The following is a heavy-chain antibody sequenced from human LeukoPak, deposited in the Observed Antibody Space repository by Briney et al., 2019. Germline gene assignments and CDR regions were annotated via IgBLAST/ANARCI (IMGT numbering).Heavy chain of an antibody. CDR3: ARDYCIGTSCPFGY. CDR1: GFTFSDYY. CDR2: IRSSAIYT. V-gene: IGHV3-11*05. J-gene: IGHJ4*02. Sequence: GGSLRLSCAASGFTFSDYYMSWIRQAPGKGPDWVSQIRSSAIYTIYADSVKGRFTISRDNAKHSLSLQMKSLRAEDTAVYYCARDYCIGTSCPFGYWGQGTLVTVSS. D-gene: IGHD2-15*01.